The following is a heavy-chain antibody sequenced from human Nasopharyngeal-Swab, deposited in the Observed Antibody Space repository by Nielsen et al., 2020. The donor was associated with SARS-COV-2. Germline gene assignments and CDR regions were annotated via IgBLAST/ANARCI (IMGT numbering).Heavy chain of an antibody. CDR3: ARWQQLVGGLVYWFDP. CDR2: INHSGST. D-gene: IGHD6-13*01. V-gene: IGHV4-34*01. J-gene: IGHJ5*02. Sequence: GSLRLSSAVYGGSFSGYYWSWIRQTPGKGLEWIGEINHSGSTNYNPSLKSRVTISVDTSKNQFSLKLSSVTAADTAVYYCARWQQLVGGLVYWFDPWGQGTLVTVSS. CDR1: GGSFSGYY.